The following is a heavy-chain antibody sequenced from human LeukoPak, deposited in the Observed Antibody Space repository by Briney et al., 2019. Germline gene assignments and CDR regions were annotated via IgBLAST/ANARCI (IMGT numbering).Heavy chain of an antibody. Sequence: GGSLRLSCVASGFSFTPTGMTWVRQAPGKGLEWVSTISFSNEKFYGGSVRGRFTISRDNAKNSVFLQINSLTAEDTAVYYCATDGSAWSRAHWGRGTLVTVSS. CDR1: GFSFTPTG. D-gene: IGHD6-19*01. CDR2: ISFSNEK. CDR3: ATDGSAWSRAH. V-gene: IGHV3-21*01. J-gene: IGHJ4*02.